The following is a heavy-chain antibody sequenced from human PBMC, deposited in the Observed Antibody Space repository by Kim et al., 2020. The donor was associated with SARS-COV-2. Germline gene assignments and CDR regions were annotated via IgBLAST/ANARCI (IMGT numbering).Heavy chain of an antibody. V-gene: IGHV3-30*02. J-gene: IGHJ4*02. CDR3: AKSHQIFYFGESRLFDS. D-gene: IGHD3-10*01. Sequence: GRLTIPRDNANNTVYLQMNSLGAEDTAVYYCAKSHQIFYFGESRLFDSWGQGTLVTVSS.